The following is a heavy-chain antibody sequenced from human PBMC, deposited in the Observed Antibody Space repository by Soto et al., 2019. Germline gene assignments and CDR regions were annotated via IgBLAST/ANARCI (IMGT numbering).Heavy chain of an antibody. J-gene: IGHJ4*02. CDR3: AAVAAPWHTGSYDYFAD. D-gene: IGHD1-26*01. V-gene: IGHV1-58*01. CDR1: GFTFTSCA. Sequence: QRQLVQSGPEVKKPGTSVKVSCKTSGFTFTSCAVQWVRQARGQRLEWIAWIVVGSGHTNYAQELQERVTVTRDLSTSTAYMELSGLRVEDTAVYYCAAVAAPWHTGSYDYFADWGQGTLVTVSS. CDR2: IVVGSGHT.